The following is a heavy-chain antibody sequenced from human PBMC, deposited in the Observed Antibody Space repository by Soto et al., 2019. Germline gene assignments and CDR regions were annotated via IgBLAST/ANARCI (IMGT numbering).Heavy chain of an antibody. Sequence: QVHLVQSGAEVKKPGASVKVSCEASGYTFATCGLSWVRQAPGQGLEWMGWISAYNGNTNYAQKLQGRVTMTTDTSTSTAYMELRSLRSDDTAVYYCARDDGFGQLSCWGQGTLVTVSS. D-gene: IGHD3-10*01. J-gene: IGHJ4*02. CDR2: ISAYNGNT. V-gene: IGHV1-18*01. CDR1: GYTFATCG. CDR3: ARDDGFGQLSC.